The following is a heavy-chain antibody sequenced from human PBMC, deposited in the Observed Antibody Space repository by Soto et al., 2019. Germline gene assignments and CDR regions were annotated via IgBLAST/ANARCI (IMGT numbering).Heavy chain of an antibody. V-gene: IGHV4-59*01. CDR1: GGSISSYY. CDR3: ARYKSNYYYGMDV. CDR2: IYYSGIT. Sequence: PSETLSLTCTVSGGSISSYYWSWIRQPPGKGLEWIGYIYYSGITNYNPSLKSRVTISVDTSKNQFSLKLSSVTAADTAVYYCARYKSNYYYGMDVWGQGTTVTAP. D-gene: IGHD1-20*01. J-gene: IGHJ6*02.